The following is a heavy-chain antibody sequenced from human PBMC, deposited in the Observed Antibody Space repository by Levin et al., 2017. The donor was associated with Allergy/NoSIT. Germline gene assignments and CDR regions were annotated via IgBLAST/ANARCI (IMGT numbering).Heavy chain of an antibody. V-gene: IGHV3-30-3*01. D-gene: IGHD1-26*01. CDR1: GFTFSSYT. CDR3: ARDRRDSGSYYLFDS. J-gene: IGHJ4*02. CDR2: ISYDGSQK. Sequence: PGGSLRLSCAASGFTFSSYTMYWVRQAPGKGLEWVAVISYDGSQKYYAESVKGRFTISRDISKNTVYLQMNSLRVEDTAVYYCARDRRDSGSYYLFDSWGQGTLVTVSS.